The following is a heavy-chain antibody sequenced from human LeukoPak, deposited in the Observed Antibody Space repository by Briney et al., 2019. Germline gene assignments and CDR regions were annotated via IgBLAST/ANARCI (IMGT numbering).Heavy chain of an antibody. CDR3: ARGTEKTRISGYYSFDH. Sequence: SETLSLTCTVSGGSISGYFWTWIRQPAGKELEWIGRVYTSGTTYCNPSLESRVTISLDTFNNQFSLRVTSVTAADTAIYYCARGTEKTRISGYYSFDHWGRGLLVTVSS. J-gene: IGHJ4*02. CDR2: VYTSGTT. V-gene: IGHV4-4*07. D-gene: IGHD5-12*01. CDR1: GGSISGYF.